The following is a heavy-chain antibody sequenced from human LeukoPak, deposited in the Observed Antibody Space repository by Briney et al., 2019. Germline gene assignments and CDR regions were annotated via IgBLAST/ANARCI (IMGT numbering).Heavy chain of an antibody. CDR3: ARGSFSRIAAAGILGY. CDR1: GYTFTSYA. J-gene: IGHJ4*02. Sequence: ASVKVSCKASGYTFTSYAMNWVRQAPGQGLEWLGWINTNTGNPTYAQGFTGRFVFSLDTSVSTAYLQISSLKTEDTAVYYCARGSFSRIAAAGILGYWGQGTLVTVSS. CDR2: INTNTGNP. V-gene: IGHV7-4-1*02. D-gene: IGHD6-13*01.